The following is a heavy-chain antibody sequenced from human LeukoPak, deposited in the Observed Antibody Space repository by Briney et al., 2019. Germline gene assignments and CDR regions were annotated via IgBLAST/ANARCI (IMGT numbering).Heavy chain of an antibody. D-gene: IGHD6-13*01. Sequence: GGSLRLSCAASGFTFSSYGMDWVRQTPGKVLVWVSRINSDGSSTSYADAVKGRFTISRDKGKNTLYLQMSSLRAEDTAVYYCARGFTEAADLFDYWGQGTLVSVSS. CDR2: INSDGSST. V-gene: IGHV3-74*01. CDR3: ARGFTEAADLFDY. J-gene: IGHJ4*02. CDR1: GFTFSSYG.